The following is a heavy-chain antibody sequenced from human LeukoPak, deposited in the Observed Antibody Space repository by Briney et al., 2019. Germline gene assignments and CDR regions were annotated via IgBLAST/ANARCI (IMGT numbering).Heavy chain of an antibody. CDR1: GITFSNYA. CDR3: AKAYHERGCLVDY. Sequence: GGSLRLSCAASGITFSNYAMTWDRQAPGKGLEWVAAIRGNGATTDYADSVKGRFTISRDNSKNTLYLQMNSLRAEDTAVYYCAKAYHERGCLVDYWGQGTLVTVSS. J-gene: IGHJ4*02. CDR2: IRGNGATT. V-gene: IGHV3-23*01. D-gene: IGHD6-19*01.